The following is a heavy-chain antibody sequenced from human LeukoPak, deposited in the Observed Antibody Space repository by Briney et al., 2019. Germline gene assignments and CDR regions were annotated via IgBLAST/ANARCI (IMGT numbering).Heavy chain of an antibody. V-gene: IGHV4-4*07. CDR2: IYTSGST. CDR3: ARAGEYCSGGSCYPRGFDP. J-gene: IGHJ5*02. CDR1: GGSISSYY. D-gene: IGHD2-15*01. Sequence: PSETLSLTCTVSGGSISSYYWSWIRQPAGKGLEYIGRIYTSGSTNYNPSLKSRVTMSVDTSKNQFSLKLSSVTAADTAVYYCARAGEYCSGGSCYPRGFDPWGQGTLVTVSS.